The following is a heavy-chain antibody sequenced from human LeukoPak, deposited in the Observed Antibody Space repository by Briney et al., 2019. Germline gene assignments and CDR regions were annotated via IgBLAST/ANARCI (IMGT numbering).Heavy chain of an antibody. D-gene: IGHD3-22*01. CDR1: GFTLSSYA. V-gene: IGHV3-23*01. CDR2: ISGSGGST. CDR3: AKDTYYDSSGYSI. J-gene: IGHJ4*02. Sequence: PAGGSLRLSCAASGFTLSSYAMSWVRQAPGKGLEWVSAISGSGGSTYYADSVKGRFTISRDNSKNTLYLQMNSLRAEDTAVYYCAKDTYYDSSGYSIWGQGTLVTVSS.